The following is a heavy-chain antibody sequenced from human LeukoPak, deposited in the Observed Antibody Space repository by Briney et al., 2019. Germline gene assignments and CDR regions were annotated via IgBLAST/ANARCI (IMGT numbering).Heavy chain of an antibody. V-gene: IGHV1-2*02. CDR2: INPNDGDT. J-gene: IGHJ4*02. CDR3: ARANFLYCSSTSCLFDY. CDR1: GYTFTDYY. Sequence: WASVKISCKASGYTFTDYYMHWVRQAPGQGFEWMGWINPNDGDTYYALKFQGRVTMTRDTSISTAHMEVSRLRSDDTAVYYCARANFLYCSSTSCLFDYWGQGTLVTVSS. D-gene: IGHD2-2*01.